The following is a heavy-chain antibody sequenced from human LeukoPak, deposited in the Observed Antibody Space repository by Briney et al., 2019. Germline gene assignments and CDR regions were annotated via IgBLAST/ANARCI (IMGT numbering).Heavy chain of an antibody. J-gene: IGHJ4*02. CDR1: GGSISSYY. Sequence: SETLSLTCTVSGGSISSYYWSWIRQPPGKGLEWIGYIYSSGSTNYNPSLKSRVTISVDTSKNQFSLDLSAVAAADTAVYYCARHSGLLYFDYWGQGTLVTVSS. D-gene: IGHD3-10*01. CDR2: IYSSGST. CDR3: ARHSGLLYFDY. V-gene: IGHV4-59*08.